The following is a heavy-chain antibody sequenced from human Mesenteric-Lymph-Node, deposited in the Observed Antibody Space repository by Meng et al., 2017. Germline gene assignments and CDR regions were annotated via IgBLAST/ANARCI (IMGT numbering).Heavy chain of an antibody. CDR2: ISAYNGNT. CDR3: ATDLSGYSYGSVY. J-gene: IGHJ4*02. V-gene: IGHV1-18*01. Sequence: ASVKVSCKASVYTFTSYGISWVRQPPGRGLEWMGWISAYNGNTNYVQKLQDRVTMTTDTSTSTAYMELRSLRSDDTAVYYCATDLSGYSYGSVYWGQGTLVTVSS. CDR1: VYTFTSYG. D-gene: IGHD5-18*01.